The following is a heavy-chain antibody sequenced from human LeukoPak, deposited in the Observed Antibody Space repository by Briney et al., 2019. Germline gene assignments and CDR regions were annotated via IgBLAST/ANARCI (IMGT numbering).Heavy chain of an antibody. Sequence: KPSETLSLTCTVSGGSISSGGYYWSWIRQHPGKGLEWIGYIYYSGSTYYNPSLKSRVTISVDTSKNQFSLKLSSVTAADTAVYYCARVAAAGPCFDYWGQGTLVTVSS. J-gene: IGHJ4*02. CDR3: ARVAAAGPCFDY. CDR2: IYYSGST. V-gene: IGHV4-31*03. CDR1: GGSISSGGYY. D-gene: IGHD6-13*01.